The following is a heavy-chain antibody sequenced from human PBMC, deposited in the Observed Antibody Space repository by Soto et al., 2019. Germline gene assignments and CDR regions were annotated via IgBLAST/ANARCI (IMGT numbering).Heavy chain of an antibody. CDR2: IDWDDDK. Sequence: PTLVNPTQTLTLTCTFSGFSLSTSGMRVSWIRQPPGKALEWLARIDWDDDKFYSTSLKTRLTISKDTSKNQVVLTMTNMDPVDTATYYCARNYCSSTSCQGGMDVWGQGTTVTVSS. V-gene: IGHV2-70*04. CDR3: ARNYCSSTSCQGGMDV. D-gene: IGHD2-2*01. CDR1: GFSLSTSGMR. J-gene: IGHJ6*02.